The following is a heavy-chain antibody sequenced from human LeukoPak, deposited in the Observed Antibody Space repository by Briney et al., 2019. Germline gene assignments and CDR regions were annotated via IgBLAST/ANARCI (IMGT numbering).Heavy chain of an antibody. CDR1: GFTFSNYA. Sequence: GGSLRLSCAASGFTFSNYAMSWVRQAPGKGLEWVSTISGSGGGTYYVDSVRGRFTISRDNSKNTLYLQMNSLRAEDTAVYFCAKGHEESWYEGYFDYWGQGTLVTVSS. V-gene: IGHV3-23*01. CDR3: AKGHEESWYEGYFDY. D-gene: IGHD6-13*01. J-gene: IGHJ4*02. CDR2: ISGSGGGT.